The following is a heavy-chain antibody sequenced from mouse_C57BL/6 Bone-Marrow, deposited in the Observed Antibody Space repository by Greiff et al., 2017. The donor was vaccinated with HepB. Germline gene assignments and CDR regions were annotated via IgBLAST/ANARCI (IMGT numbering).Heavy chain of an antibody. Sequence: QVHVKQSGPELVKPGASVKISCKASGYAFSSSWMNWVKQRPGKGLEWIGRIYPGDGDTNYNGKFKGKATLTADKSSSTAYMQLSSLTSEDSAVYFCARGGLAYWGQGTLVTVSA. J-gene: IGHJ3*01. CDR3: ARGGLAY. V-gene: IGHV1-82*01. CDR2: IYPGDGDT. CDR1: GYAFSSSW.